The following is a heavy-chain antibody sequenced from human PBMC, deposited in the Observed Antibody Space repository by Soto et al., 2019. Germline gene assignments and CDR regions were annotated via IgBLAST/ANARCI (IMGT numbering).Heavy chain of an antibody. D-gene: IGHD3-3*01. CDR2: VSTSGNV. CDR1: GGCLTNYY. J-gene: IGHJ4*02. CDR3: ARDNNDFWSLYPLAFDY. Sequence: SETLSLPCTVSGGCLTNYYWSLIRQPAGKGLEWIGRVSTSGNVVSKASLRSRLTMSVDTSKNQSSLRLTSVTAADTAVYYCARDNNDFWSLYPLAFDYWGQGPLVTVSS. V-gene: IGHV4-4*07.